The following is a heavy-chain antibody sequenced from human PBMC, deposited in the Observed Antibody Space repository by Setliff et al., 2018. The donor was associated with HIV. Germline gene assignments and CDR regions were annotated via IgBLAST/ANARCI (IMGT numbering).Heavy chain of an antibody. Sequence: PSETLSLTCNVSGGSISGYFWTWIRQPAGKGLEWIGRIYTSGSTNYNPSLKSXLSMSIDTSKNHFSLRPTSVTAADTAVYYCARDLPELTGRSFDPWGQGIQVTVSS. CDR2: IYTSGST. CDR3: ARDLPELTGRSFDP. J-gene: IGHJ5*02. CDR1: GGSISGYF. V-gene: IGHV4-4*07. D-gene: IGHD7-27*01.